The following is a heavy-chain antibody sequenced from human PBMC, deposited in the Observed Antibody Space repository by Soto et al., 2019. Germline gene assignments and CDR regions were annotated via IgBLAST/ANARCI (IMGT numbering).Heavy chain of an antibody. J-gene: IGHJ4*02. D-gene: IGHD6-19*01. CDR1: GFPVSSHA. Sequence: GGSLKLSCAASGFPVSSHAMSLVRQAPGKGLEWVSGINDVGDTTYYADSVKGRFTISRDNSKNTLYLQMNSLRAEDKAIYFCAGRGPVAGSFSYWGQGSLGTVSS. CDR2: INDVGDTT. V-gene: IGHV3-23*01. CDR3: AGRGPVAGSFSY.